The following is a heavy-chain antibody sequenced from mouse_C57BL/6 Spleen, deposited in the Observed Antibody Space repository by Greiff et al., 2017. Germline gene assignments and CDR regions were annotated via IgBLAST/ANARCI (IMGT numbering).Heavy chain of an antibody. CDR1: GYTFTSYW. V-gene: IGHV1-55*01. Sequence: QVQLQQSGAELVKPGASVKMSCKASGYTFTSYWITWVKQRPGQGLEWIGDIYPGSGSTNYNEKFKSKATLTVDTSSSTAYMQLSSLTSEDSAVYYCARDYGSPYAMDYWGQGTSVTVSS. D-gene: IGHD1-1*01. CDR3: ARDYGSPYAMDY. CDR2: IYPGSGST. J-gene: IGHJ4*01.